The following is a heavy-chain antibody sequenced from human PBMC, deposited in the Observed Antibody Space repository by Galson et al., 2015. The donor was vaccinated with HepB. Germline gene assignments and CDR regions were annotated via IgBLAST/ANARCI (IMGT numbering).Heavy chain of an antibody. CDR2: IKQDGSEK. D-gene: IGHD3-10*02. V-gene: IGHV3-7*03. Sequence: SLRLSCAASGFTFSGHWMTWVRQAPGKGLEWVANIKQDGSEKHYVDSVKGRFTISRDNAKNSLYLQMNSLRAEDTAVYYCARVLVRGRILRDFDKGGQGTLVTVSS. CDR1: GFTFSGHW. J-gene: IGHJ4*02. CDR3: ARVLVRGRILRDFDK.